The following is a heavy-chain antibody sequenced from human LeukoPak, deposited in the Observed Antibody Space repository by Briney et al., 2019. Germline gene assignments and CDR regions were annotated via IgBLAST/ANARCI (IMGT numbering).Heavy chain of an antibody. CDR2: IGSSSSTI. D-gene: IGHD2-2*01. CDR1: GFTFSSYS. J-gene: IGHJ3*02. Sequence: PGGSLRLSCAASGFTFSSYSMNWVRQAPGKGLEWVSYIGSSSSTIYYADSVKGRFTISRDNAKNSLYLQMNSLRAEDTAVYYCAREYCSSTSCYDAFDIWGQGTMVTVSS. V-gene: IGHV3-48*01. CDR3: AREYCSSTSCYDAFDI.